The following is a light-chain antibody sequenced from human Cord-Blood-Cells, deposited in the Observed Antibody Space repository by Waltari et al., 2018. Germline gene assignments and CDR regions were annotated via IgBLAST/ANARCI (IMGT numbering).Light chain of an antibody. CDR3: CSYAGSSPVV. J-gene: IGLJ2*01. Sequence: QSALTQPASVSGSPGQSITISSTGASSDVGSYHLLSWYQQHPGKPPKLMIYEGSKWPSGVSNRFSGSKSGNTASLTISGLQAEDEADYYCCSYAGSSPVVFGGGTKLTVL. V-gene: IGLV2-23*01. CDR1: SSDVGSYHL. CDR2: EGS.